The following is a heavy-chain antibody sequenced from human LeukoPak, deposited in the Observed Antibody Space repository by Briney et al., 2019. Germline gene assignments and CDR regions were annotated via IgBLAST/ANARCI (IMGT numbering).Heavy chain of an antibody. CDR1: GFTLSSYS. J-gene: IGHJ5*02. D-gene: IGHD6-19*01. V-gene: IGHV3-21*01. CDR3: ARDGSGWDNWFDP. CDR2: ISSSSSYI. Sequence: GGSLRLSCAASGFTLSSYSMNWVRQAPGKGLEWVSSISSSSSYIYYADSVKSRFTISRDNAKNSLYLQMNSLRAEDTAVYYCARDGSGWDNWFDPWGQGTLVTVSS.